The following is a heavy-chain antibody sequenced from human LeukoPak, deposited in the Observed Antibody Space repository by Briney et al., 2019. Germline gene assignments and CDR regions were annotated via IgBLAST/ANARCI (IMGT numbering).Heavy chain of an antibody. V-gene: IGHV4-39*01. CDR3: ARHLVLNWNYVRI. Sequence: SETLSLTCTVSGASVSSNSYYWGWIRQPPGKGLEWIGSIYYSGSTYYNPSLKSRVTISVDTSKNQFSLKLSSVTAADTAVYYCARHLVLNWNYVRIWGQGTLVTVSS. D-gene: IGHD1-7*01. J-gene: IGHJ4*02. CDR2: IYYSGST. CDR1: GASVSSNSYY.